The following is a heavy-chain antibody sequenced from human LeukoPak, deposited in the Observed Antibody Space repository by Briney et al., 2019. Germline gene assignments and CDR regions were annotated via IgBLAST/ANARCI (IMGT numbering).Heavy chain of an antibody. D-gene: IGHD2-2*03. Sequence: PGGSLRLSCAASGFRVSVNYMTWVRQPPGKGLEGVSLIYSDGSTHYADSVKGRFTISRDNSKNTVYLQMNSLRVDDTAVYYCMDMPAGWGQGTLVTVSS. V-gene: IGHV3-66*02. J-gene: IGHJ4*02. CDR3: MDMPAG. CDR1: GFRVSVNY. CDR2: IYSDGST.